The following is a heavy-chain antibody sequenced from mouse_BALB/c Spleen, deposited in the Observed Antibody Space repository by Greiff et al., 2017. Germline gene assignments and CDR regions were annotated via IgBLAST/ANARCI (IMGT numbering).Heavy chain of an antibody. CDR3: ARDGYGNYPFAY. Sequence: EVMLVESGGGLVKPGGSLKLSCAASGFTFSDYYMYWVRQTPEKRLEWVATISDGGSYTYYPDSVKGRFTISRYNAKNNLYLQMSSLKSEDTAMYYCARDGYGNYPFAYWGQGTLVTVSA. J-gene: IGHJ3*01. CDR1: GFTFSDYY. CDR2: ISDGGSYT. D-gene: IGHD2-1*01. V-gene: IGHV5-4*02.